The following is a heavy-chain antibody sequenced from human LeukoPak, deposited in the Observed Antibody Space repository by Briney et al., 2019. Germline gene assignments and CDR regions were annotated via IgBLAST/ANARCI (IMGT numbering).Heavy chain of an antibody. CDR2: IYYSGST. CDR3: ARKGVDFWSGYPFDP. J-gene: IGHJ5*02. V-gene: IGHV4-59*01. D-gene: IGHD3-3*01. CDR1: GGSISSYY. Sequence: SETLSLTCTVSGGSISSYYWSRIRQPPGKGLEWIGYIYYSGSTNYNPSLKSRVTISVDTSKNQFSLKLSSVTAADTAVYYCARKGVDFWSGYPFDPWGQGTLVTVSS.